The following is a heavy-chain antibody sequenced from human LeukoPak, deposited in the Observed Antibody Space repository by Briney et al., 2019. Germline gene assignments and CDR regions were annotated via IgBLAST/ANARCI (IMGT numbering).Heavy chain of an antibody. Sequence: PGGSLRLSCAASGFTFSSYWMNWARQAPGKGLEWVASINHNGNVNYYVDSVKGRFTISRDNAKNSLYLQMSNLRAEDTAVYFCARGGFAYYYDSSGYYYFDYWGQGTLVTVSS. J-gene: IGHJ4*02. V-gene: IGHV3-7*03. D-gene: IGHD3-22*01. CDR3: ARGGFAYYYDSSGYYYFDY. CDR2: INHNGNVN. CDR1: GFTFSSYW.